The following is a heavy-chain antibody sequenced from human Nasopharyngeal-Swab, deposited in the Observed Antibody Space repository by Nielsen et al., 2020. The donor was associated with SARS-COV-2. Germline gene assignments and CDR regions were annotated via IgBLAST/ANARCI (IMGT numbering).Heavy chain of an antibody. J-gene: IGHJ4*02. CDR2: ISAYNGNT. CDR1: CYTFTSYG. CDR3: ARSRDTTETAGDY. V-gene: IGHV1-18*01. Sequence: ASVKVSCNASCYTFTSYGISWVRQAPGQGLEWMGWISAYNGNTNYAQKLQGRVTMTTDTSTSTAYMELRSLRSDDKAVYYCARSRDTTETAGDYWGQGTLVTVSS. D-gene: IGHD1-1*01.